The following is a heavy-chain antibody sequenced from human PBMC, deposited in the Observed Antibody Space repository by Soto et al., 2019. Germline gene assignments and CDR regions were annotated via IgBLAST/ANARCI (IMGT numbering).Heavy chain of an antibody. CDR1: VGTFRSYA. J-gene: IGHJ6*02. CDR2: IIHIFGTA. Sequence: QVQLVQSGAEVKKPGSSVKVSCKASVGTFRSYAISWVRQAPGQGLEWMGGIIHIFGTANYAQKFQGRVTITADETTSTAYMELSSLRSEDTAVYYCARVGLGYYGMDVWGQGSTVTVSS. CDR3: ARVGLGYYGMDV. D-gene: IGHD3-10*01. V-gene: IGHV1-69*12.